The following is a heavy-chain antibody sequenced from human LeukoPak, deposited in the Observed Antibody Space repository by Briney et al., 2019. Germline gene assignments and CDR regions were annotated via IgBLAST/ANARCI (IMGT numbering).Heavy chain of an antibody. CDR1: GASISSYY. CDR2: IYYNRNT. Sequence: SETLSLTCTVSGASISSYYWSWIRQSPGKGLEWIGYIYYNRNTNYNPALKSRVTISVDTSKNQFSLKLSSVTAADTAVYYCARALYGSGSYYQIPYYMDVWGKGTTVTVSS. CDR3: ARALYGSGSYYQIPYYMDV. D-gene: IGHD3-10*01. J-gene: IGHJ6*03. V-gene: IGHV4-59*12.